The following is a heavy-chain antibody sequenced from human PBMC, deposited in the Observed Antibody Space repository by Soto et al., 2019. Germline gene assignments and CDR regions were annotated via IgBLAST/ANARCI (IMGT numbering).Heavy chain of an antibody. CDR3: ARDPRYYGSGSYYNYYYYGMDV. CDR1: GGTFSSYA. J-gene: IGHJ6*02. Sequence: SVKVSCKASGGTFSSYAISWVRQAPGQGLEWMGGIIPIFGAANYAQKFQGRVTITADESTSTAYMELSSLRSEDTAVYYCARDPRYYGSGSYYNYYYYGMDVWGQGTTVTVSS. D-gene: IGHD3-10*01. V-gene: IGHV1-69*13. CDR2: IIPIFGAA.